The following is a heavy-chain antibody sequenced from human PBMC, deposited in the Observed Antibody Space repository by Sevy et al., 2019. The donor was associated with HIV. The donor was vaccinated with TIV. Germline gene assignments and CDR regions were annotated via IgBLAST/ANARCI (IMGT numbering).Heavy chain of an antibody. CDR3: ASSYFDSSGYSPLFYYGMDV. V-gene: IGHV1-69*13. CDR1: GGTFINNA. D-gene: IGHD3-22*01. Sequence: ASVKVSCKASGGTFINNAVTWVRQAPGQGLEWMGGFIPMFDTTNSAQKFQGRVTLTADGSTSTDYMELSSLRSEDTAVYYCASSYFDSSGYSPLFYYGMDVWGQGTTVTVSS. J-gene: IGHJ6*02. CDR2: FIPMFDTT.